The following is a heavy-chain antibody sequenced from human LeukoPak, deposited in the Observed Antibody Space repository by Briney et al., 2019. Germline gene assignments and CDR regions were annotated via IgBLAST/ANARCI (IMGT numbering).Heavy chain of an antibody. D-gene: IGHD3-10*01. Sequence: SETLSLTCTVSGGSISSGDYYWSWIRQPPGKGLEWIGYIYYSGSTYYNPSLKSRVTISVDTSKNQFSLKLSSVTAADTAVYYCARIDYGSGSYYPVDYWGQGTLVTVSS. CDR1: GGSISSGDYY. CDR2: IYYSGST. J-gene: IGHJ4*02. V-gene: IGHV4-30-4*01. CDR3: ARIDYGSGSYYPVDY.